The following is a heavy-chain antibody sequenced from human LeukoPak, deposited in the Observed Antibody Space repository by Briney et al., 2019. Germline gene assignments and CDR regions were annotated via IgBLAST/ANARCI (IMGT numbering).Heavy chain of an antibody. D-gene: IGHD6-13*01. CDR3: ARYTSSWFFDS. CDR2: TYYRSKWYS. CDR1: GDSVSSTSAA. V-gene: IGHV6-1*01. Sequence: SQTLSLTCAISGDSVSSTSAAWNWLRQSPSRGLEWLGRTYYRSKWYSDYAVSVRGRITVSPDTSTNQFSLQLNSVTPEDTAVYYCARYTSSWFFDSWGLGTLVTVFS. J-gene: IGHJ4*02.